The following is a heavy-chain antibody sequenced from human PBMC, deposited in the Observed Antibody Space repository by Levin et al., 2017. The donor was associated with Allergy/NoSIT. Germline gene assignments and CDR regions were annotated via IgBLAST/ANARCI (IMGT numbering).Heavy chain of an antibody. J-gene: IGHJ5*02. CDR2: INPNSGGT. CDR1: GYTFTGYY. CDR3: ARAGPTYGSGFNWFDP. V-gene: IGHV1-2*02. Sequence: GESLKISCKASGYTFTGYYMHWVRQAPGQGLEWMGWINPNSGGTNYAQKFQGRVTMTRDTSISTAYMELSRLRSDDTAVYYCARAGPTYGSGFNWFDPWGQGTLVTVSS. D-gene: IGHD3-10*01.